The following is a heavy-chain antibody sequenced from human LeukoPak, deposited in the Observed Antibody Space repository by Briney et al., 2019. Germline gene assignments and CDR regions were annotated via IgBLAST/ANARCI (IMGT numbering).Heavy chain of an antibody. D-gene: IGHD3-10*01. J-gene: IGHJ5*02. Sequence: SQTLSLTCIVSGDSISNGGYYWTCIRQPAGKGLVYSVRIYTNVDTKYNHSLESRVTISMDTSRNQFSLKLTSVSAADTALYYCARDRGTTVARGVPSWFDPWGQGILVTVSS. CDR1: GDSISNGGYY. CDR3: ARDRGTTVARGVPSWFDP. V-gene: IGHV4-61*02. CDR2: IYTNVDT.